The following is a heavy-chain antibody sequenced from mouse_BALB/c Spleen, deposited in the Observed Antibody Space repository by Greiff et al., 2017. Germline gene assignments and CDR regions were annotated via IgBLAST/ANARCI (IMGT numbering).Heavy chain of an antibody. V-gene: IGHV1-9*01. Sequence: VQLQQSGAELMKPGASVKISCKATGYTFSSYWIEWVKQRPGHGLEWIGEILPGSGSTNYNEKFKGKATFTADTSSNTAYMQLSSLTSEDSAVYCCARLLSGYVEYYAMDYWGQGTSVTVSA. CDR3: ARLLSGYVEYYAMDY. D-gene: IGHD3-1*01. J-gene: IGHJ4*01. CDR1: GYTFSSYW. CDR2: ILPGSGST.